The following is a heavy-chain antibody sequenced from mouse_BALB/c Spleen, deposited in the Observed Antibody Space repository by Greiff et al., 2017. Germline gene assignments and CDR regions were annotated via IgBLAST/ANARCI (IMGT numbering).Heavy chain of an antibody. J-gene: IGHJ3*01. Sequence: DVQLVESGGGLVKPGGSLKLSCAASGFTFSSYTMSWVRQPPEKRLEWVATISSGGGNTYYPDSVSGRFTISRDNDNNNLYLQMSSLRTEDTAWYSCARYYDYDSCFDYWGQGTLVTVSA. CDR1: GFTFSSYT. D-gene: IGHD2-4*01. CDR2: ISSGGGNT. CDR3: ARYYDYDSCFDY. V-gene: IGHV5-9*03.